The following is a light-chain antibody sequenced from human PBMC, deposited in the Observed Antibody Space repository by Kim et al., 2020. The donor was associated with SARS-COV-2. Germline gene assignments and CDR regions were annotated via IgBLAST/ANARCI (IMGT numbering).Light chain of an antibody. CDR1: SSNIGAGYD. V-gene: IGLV1-40*01. Sequence: GQGVTNSCTGRSSNIGAGYDVHWYHQLPGTAPKLLIYGNSNRPSGVPDRFSGSKSGTSASLAITGLQAEDEADYYCQSYDSSLSGLFGGGTQLTVL. CDR2: GNS. CDR3: QSYDSSLSGL. J-gene: IGLJ2*01.